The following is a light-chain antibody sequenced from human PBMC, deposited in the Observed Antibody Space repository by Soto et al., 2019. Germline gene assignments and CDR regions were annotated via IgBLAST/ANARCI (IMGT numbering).Light chain of an antibody. CDR1: ESVSSN. J-gene: IGKJ1*01. Sequence: EIVMTQSPATLPVSPGERATLSCRASESVSSNLAWYQQKPGQAPRLLIYGAFTRATGLPARFSVSGSGTEFTITISSLQSEDFAVYYCQQYKDWPWTFGQGTKVEIK. CDR2: GAF. V-gene: IGKV3-15*01. CDR3: QQYKDWPWT.